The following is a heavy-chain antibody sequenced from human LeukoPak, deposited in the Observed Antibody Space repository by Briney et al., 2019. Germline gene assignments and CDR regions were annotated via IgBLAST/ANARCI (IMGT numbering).Heavy chain of an antibody. J-gene: IGHJ4*02. CDR1: GGSISSHY. CDR3: ARGYYDFWSGYYWLHFDY. D-gene: IGHD3-3*01. Sequence: SETLSLTCTVSGGSISSHYWSWLRQPPGKGLEWLGYIYYSGSTNYNPSLKSRVTISVDTSKNQLSLKLSSVTAADTAVYCCARGYYDFWSGYYWLHFDYWGQGTLVTVSS. V-gene: IGHV4-59*11. CDR2: IYYSGST.